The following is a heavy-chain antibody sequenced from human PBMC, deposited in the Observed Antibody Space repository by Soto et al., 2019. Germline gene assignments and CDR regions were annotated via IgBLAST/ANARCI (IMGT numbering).Heavy chain of an antibody. D-gene: IGHD5-12*01. CDR1: GGSFSGYY. J-gene: IGHJ5*02. Sequence: QVQLQQWGAGLLKPSETLSLTCAVYGGSFSGYYWSWIRQPPGKGLEWIGEINHSGSTNYNPSLKSRVTTSVDTSKNQFSLTLSSVTAADTAVYYCARGGGYGGNFNWFDPWGQGTLVTVSS. V-gene: IGHV4-34*01. CDR2: INHSGST. CDR3: ARGGGYGGNFNWFDP.